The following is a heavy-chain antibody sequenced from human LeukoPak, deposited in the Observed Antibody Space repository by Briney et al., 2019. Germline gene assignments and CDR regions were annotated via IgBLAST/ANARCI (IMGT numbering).Heavy chain of an antibody. J-gene: IGHJ3*02. CDR2: IHYTGST. Sequence: PSETLSLTCTVSGGPISSYYWSWIRQSPGKGLECIGYIHYTGSTNYNPSLKSRVTISVDTSKNQFSLKLSSVTAADTAVYYCARENYGSGSYYREQDAFDIWGQGTMVTVSS. V-gene: IGHV4-59*12. D-gene: IGHD3-10*01. CDR1: GGPISSYY. CDR3: ARENYGSGSYYREQDAFDI.